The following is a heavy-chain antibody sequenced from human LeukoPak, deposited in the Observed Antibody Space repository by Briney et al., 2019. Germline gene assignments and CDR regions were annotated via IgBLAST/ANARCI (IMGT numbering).Heavy chain of an antibody. CDR3: AREGGYYFDY. J-gene: IGHJ4*02. CDR2: INHSGST. V-gene: IGHV4-34*01. CDR1: GGSISSYY. Sequence: SETLSLTCTVSGGSISSYYWSWIRQPPGKGLEWIGEINHSGSTNYNPSLKSRVTISVDTSKNQFSLKLSSVTAADTAVYYCAREGGYYFDYWGQGTLVTVSS.